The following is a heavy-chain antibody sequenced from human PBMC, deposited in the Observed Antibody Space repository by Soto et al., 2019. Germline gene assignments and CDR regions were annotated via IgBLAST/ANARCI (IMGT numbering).Heavy chain of an antibody. CDR3: ARGLDPPVLVVAATRWFDP. CDR2: INHSGST. D-gene: IGHD2-15*01. J-gene: IGHJ5*02. CDR1: GGSFSGYY. V-gene: IGHV4-34*01. Sequence: SETLSLTCAVYGGSFSGYYWSWIRQPPGKGLEWIGEINHSGSTNYNPSLKSRVTISVDTSKNQFSLKLSSVTAADTAVYYCARGLDPPVLVVAATRWFDPWGQGTLVTVSS.